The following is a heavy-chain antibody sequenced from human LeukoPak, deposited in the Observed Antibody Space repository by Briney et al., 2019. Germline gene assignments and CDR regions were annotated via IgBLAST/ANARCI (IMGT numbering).Heavy chain of an antibody. CDR3: ARVEDSSGWYGGGFDY. Sequence: GASVKVSCKASGYTFTSYVMNWVRQAPGQGLEWMGWINPNSGGTNYAQKFQGRVTMTRDTSISTAYMELSRLRSDDTAVYYCARVEDSSGWYGGGFDYWGQGTLVTVSS. V-gene: IGHV1-2*02. D-gene: IGHD6-19*01. J-gene: IGHJ4*02. CDR2: INPNSGGT. CDR1: GYTFTSYV.